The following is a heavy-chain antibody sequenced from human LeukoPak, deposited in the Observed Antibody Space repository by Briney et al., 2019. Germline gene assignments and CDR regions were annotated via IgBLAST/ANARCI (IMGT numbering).Heavy chain of an antibody. Sequence: PGGSLRLSCAASGFTVSSNYMSWVRQAPGKGLEWVSVIYSGGSTYYADSVKGRFTISRDNSKNTLYLQMNSLRAEDTAVYYCAKVMASGTSFFDYWGQGTLVTVSS. CDR1: GFTVSSNY. V-gene: IGHV3-66*01. CDR3: AKVMASGTSFFDY. J-gene: IGHJ4*02. D-gene: IGHD6-13*01. CDR2: IYSGGST.